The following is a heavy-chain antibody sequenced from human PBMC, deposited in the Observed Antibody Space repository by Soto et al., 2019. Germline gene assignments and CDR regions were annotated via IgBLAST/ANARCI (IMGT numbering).Heavy chain of an antibody. D-gene: IGHD2-15*01. V-gene: IGHV3-21*01. Sequence: EVQLVESGGGLVKPGGSLRLSCAASGFTFSSYSMNWVRQAPGKGLEWVSSISSSSSYIYYADSVKGRFTISRDNAKNSLYLQMHSLRAEDTAVYYCARARVGSSGGSCYDYWGQGTLVTVSS. CDR3: ARARVGSSGGSCYDY. CDR1: GFTFSSYS. CDR2: ISSSSSYI. J-gene: IGHJ4*02.